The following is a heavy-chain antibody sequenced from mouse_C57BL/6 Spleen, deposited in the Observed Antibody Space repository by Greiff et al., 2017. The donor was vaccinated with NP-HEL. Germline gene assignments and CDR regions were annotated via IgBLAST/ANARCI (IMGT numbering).Heavy chain of an antibody. CDR2: IDPSDSET. J-gene: IGHJ2*01. CDR1: GYTFTSYW. D-gene: IGHD3-2*02. CDR3: ARALRFYMDY. V-gene: IGHV1-52*01. Sequence: QVQLQQPGAELVRPGSSVKLSCKASGYTFTSYWMHWVKQRPIQGLEWIGNIDPSDSETHYNQKFKDKATLTVDKSTSTAYMQLSSLTSEDSAVYYCARALRFYMDYWGQGTTLTVSS.